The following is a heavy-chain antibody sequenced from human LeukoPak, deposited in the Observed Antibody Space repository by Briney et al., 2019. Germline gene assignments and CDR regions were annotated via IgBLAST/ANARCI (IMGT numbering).Heavy chain of an antibody. CDR1: GLTFSSYS. Sequence: GGSLRLSCAASGLTFSSYSMNWVRQAPGKGLEWVSYISSSSSTIYYADSVKGRFTISRDNAKNSLYLQMNSLRAEDTAVYYCARGDGRELLWFGEGRYYFDYWGQGTLVTVSS. V-gene: IGHV3-48*04. D-gene: IGHD3-10*01. CDR2: ISSSSSTI. J-gene: IGHJ4*02. CDR3: ARGDGRELLWFGEGRYYFDY.